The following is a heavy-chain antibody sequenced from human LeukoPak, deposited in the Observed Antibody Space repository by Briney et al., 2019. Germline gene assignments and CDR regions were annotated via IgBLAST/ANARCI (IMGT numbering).Heavy chain of an antibody. J-gene: IGHJ5*02. CDR1: GFTFSSYA. CDR2: VSGSGGST. CDR3: AKDKYSPNINNWFDP. Sequence: PGGSLRLSCAASGFTFSSYAMSWVRQAPGEGLEWVSAVSGSGGSTYYADSVKGRFTISRDNSKNTLYLQMNSLRAEDTAVYYSAKDKYSPNINNWFDPWGQGTLVTVSS. V-gene: IGHV3-23*01. D-gene: IGHD5-18*01.